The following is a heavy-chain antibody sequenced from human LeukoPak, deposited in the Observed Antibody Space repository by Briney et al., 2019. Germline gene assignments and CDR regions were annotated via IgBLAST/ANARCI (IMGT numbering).Heavy chain of an antibody. CDR1: GFTFSNYE. D-gene: IGHD2-21*01. Sequence: GGSLRLSCATSGFTFSNYEFSWVRQAPGKGLEWVSHIYTDSTIYQADSVKGRFTISRDNAKNSLYLQMNSLRAEDTAVYYCARASNSPFDYWGRGTLVTVSS. V-gene: IGHV3-48*03. J-gene: IGHJ4*02. CDR3: ARASNSPFDY. CDR2: IYTDSTI.